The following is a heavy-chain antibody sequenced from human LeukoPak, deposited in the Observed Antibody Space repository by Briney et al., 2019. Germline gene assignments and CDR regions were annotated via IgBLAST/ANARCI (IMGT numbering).Heavy chain of an antibody. Sequence: PGGSLRLSCAASGFTVSSNYMSWVRQAPGKGLEWVSVIYSGGRTYYADSVKGRFTISRHNSKNTLYLQMNSLRAEDTAVYYCARANIDYYDSSGNLTDYWGQGTLVTVSS. J-gene: IGHJ4*02. CDR2: IYSGGRT. V-gene: IGHV3-53*04. D-gene: IGHD3-22*01. CDR3: ARANIDYYDSSGNLTDY. CDR1: GFTVSSNY.